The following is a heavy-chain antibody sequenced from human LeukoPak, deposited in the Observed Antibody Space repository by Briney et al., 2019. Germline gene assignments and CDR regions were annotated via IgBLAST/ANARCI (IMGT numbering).Heavy chain of an antibody. Sequence: ASVKVSCKASGYTFTGYYMHWVRQAPGQGLEWMGWINPNSGGTNYAQKFQGRVTMTRDTSISTAYMELSRLRSDDTAVYYCARYPLHDSSGYYYFDYWGQGTLVTVSS. CDR2: INPNSGGT. V-gene: IGHV1-2*02. D-gene: IGHD3-22*01. CDR3: ARYPLHDSSGYYYFDY. CDR1: GYTFTGYY. J-gene: IGHJ4*02.